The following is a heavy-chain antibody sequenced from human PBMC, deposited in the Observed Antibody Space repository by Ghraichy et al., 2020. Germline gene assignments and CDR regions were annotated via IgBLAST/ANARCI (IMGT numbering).Heavy chain of an antibody. V-gene: IGHV4-39*01. Sequence: SETLSLTCTVSGGSISSSSYYWGWIRQPPGKGLEWIGSIYYSGSTYYNPSFKSRVTISVDTSKNQFSLKLSSVTAADTAVYYCARQSTISWYYGYFQHWGQGTLVTVSS. CDR1: GGSISSSSYY. J-gene: IGHJ1*01. CDR3: ARQSTISWYYGYFQH. D-gene: IGHD6-13*01. CDR2: IYYSGST.